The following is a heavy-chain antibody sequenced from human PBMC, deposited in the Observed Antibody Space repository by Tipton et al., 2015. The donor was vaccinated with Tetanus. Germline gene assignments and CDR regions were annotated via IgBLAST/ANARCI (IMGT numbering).Heavy chain of an antibody. V-gene: IGHV4-61*01. D-gene: IGHD3-10*01. Sequence: TLSLTCSVSGGSVNSGTYYWSWIRQPPGKGLEWLGDIFYGVATQYNPSLESLVTISMVTSKNPVSLWLSSVTAADTAVYSCAGGVVRWYGPWGRGTLVSISS. J-gene: IGHJ5*02. CDR2: IFYGVAT. CDR3: AGGVVRWYGP. CDR1: GGSVNSGTYY.